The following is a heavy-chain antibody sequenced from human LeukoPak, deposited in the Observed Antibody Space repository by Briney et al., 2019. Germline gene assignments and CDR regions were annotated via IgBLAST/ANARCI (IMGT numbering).Heavy chain of an antibody. D-gene: IGHD3-10*01. CDR2: SFYSGST. Sequence: SETLSLTCTVSGGSISGYYWSWIRQPPGKRLEWIGYSFYSGSTNYNPSLKSRVTISVDTSKNQFSLKLSSVTAADTAVYYCARHLRGLSGRNAFDIWGQGTMVTVSS. CDR1: GGSISGYY. CDR3: ARHLRGLSGRNAFDI. J-gene: IGHJ3*02. V-gene: IGHV4-59*01.